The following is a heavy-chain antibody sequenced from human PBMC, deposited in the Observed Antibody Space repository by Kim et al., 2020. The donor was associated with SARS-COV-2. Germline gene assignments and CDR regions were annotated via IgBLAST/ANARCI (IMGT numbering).Heavy chain of an antibody. Sequence: SETLSLTCTVSGGSISSSSYYWGWIRQPPGKGLEWIGSIYYSGSTYYNPSLKSRVTISVDTSKNQFSLKLSSGTAADTAVYYCARHGLRHGRSGSYYKWIYYYYYGMDVWGQGTTVTVSS. V-gene: IGHV4-39*01. D-gene: IGHD3-10*01. CDR1: GGSISSSSYY. CDR3: ARHGLRHGRSGSYYKWIYYYYYGMDV. CDR2: IYYSGST. J-gene: IGHJ6*02.